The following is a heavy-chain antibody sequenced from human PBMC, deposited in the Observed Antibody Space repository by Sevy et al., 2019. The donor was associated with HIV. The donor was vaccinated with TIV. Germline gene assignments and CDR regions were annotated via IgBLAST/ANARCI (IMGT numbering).Heavy chain of an antibody. Sequence: GGSLRLSCAASGITFSSYAMNWVRQAPGKGLEWVSGISGSGGSTYYADSVKGRFTISRDNSKNTLYLQMNSLRAEDTAVYYCAKDAPSSSYYDSSGPQDYWGQGTLVTVSS. D-gene: IGHD3-22*01. J-gene: IGHJ4*02. CDR2: ISGSGGST. CDR1: GITFSSYA. CDR3: AKDAPSSSYYDSSGPQDY. V-gene: IGHV3-23*01.